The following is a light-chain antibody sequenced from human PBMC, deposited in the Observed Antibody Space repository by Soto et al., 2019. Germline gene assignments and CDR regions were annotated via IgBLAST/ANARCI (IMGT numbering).Light chain of an antibody. CDR1: QSISSW. J-gene: IGKJ1*01. CDR3: QQYNSYSWT. V-gene: IGKV1-5*03. CDR2: KAC. Sequence: DIQMTQSPSTLSASVGDRVTITCRASQSISSWLAWYQQKPGKAPKLLIYKACSLESGVPSRFSGSGSGTEFTLTISSLQPDDFATYYCQQYNSYSWTVGQGTKVEIK.